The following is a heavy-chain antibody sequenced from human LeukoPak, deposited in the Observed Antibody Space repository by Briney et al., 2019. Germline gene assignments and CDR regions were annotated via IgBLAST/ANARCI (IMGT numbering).Heavy chain of an antibody. V-gene: IGHV4-34*01. CDR3: ARVNKQWLVHVRWFDP. J-gene: IGHJ5*02. Sequence: SETLSLTCAVYGGSFSGYYWSWIRQPPGKGLEWIGEINHSGSTNYDPSLKSRVTISVDTSKNQFSLKLSSVTAADTAVYYCARVNKQWLVHVRWFDPWGQGTLVTVSS. CDR1: GGSFSGYY. D-gene: IGHD6-19*01. CDR2: INHSGST.